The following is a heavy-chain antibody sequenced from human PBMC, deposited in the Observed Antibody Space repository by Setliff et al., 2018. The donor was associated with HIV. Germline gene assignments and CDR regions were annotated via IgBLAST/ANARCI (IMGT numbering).Heavy chain of an antibody. J-gene: IGHJ3*02. D-gene: IGHD3-3*01. V-gene: IGHV4-39*07. CDR1: GGSISSSSYS. CDR2: LPHSGVT. Sequence: TVSGGSISSSSYSWGWIRQPPGKGLEWIVSLPHSGVTYYNPSLKSRVTISVDKSKNQFSLKLSSVTAADTAVYYCAREGWLLNPGGAFDIWGQGTMVTVSS. CDR3: AREGWLLNPGGAFDI.